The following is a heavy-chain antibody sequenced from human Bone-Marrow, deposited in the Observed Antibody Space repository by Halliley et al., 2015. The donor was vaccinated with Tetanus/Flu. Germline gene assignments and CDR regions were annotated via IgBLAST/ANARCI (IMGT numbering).Heavy chain of an antibody. J-gene: IGHJ4*02. CDR2: ISGSGDST. D-gene: IGHD3-3*01. Sequence: SLRLSCVASGFTFSSYAMSWVRQAPGKGLEWVSAISGSGDSTYYADSVKGRFTIPRDNSKNTLFLQMNSLRAEDTAVYYCAKVKTIFGVVIHLGYFDYWGQGTLVTVSS. V-gene: IGHV3-23*01. CDR1: GFTFSSYA. CDR3: AKVKTIFGVVIHLGYFDY.